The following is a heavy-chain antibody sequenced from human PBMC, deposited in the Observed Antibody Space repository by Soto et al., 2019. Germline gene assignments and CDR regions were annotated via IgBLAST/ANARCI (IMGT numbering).Heavy chain of an antibody. Sequence: QVQLVQSGAEVKKPGSSVKVSCKASGGTFSSYAISWVRQAPGQGLEWMGGIIPIFGTANYAQKFQGRVTITADESTSTAYMELSSLRSEDTAVYYCAREENYYDSSGYYIYFDYWGQGTLVTVSS. CDR3: AREENYYDSSGYYIYFDY. CDR2: IIPIFGTA. CDR1: GGTFSSYA. V-gene: IGHV1-69*12. D-gene: IGHD3-22*01. J-gene: IGHJ4*02.